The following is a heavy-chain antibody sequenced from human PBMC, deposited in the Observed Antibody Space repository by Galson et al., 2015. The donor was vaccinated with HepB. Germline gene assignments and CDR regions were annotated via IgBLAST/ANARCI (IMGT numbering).Heavy chain of an antibody. J-gene: IGHJ4*02. D-gene: IGHD3-22*01. CDR1: GFTFSSYS. CDR2: ISSSSSTI. Sequence: SLRLSCAASGFTFSSYSMNWVRQAPGKGLEWVSYISSSSSTIYYADSVKGRFTISRDNAKNSLYLQMNSLRDEDTAVYYCARAPYYYDSSGYYIWGQGTLVTVSS. V-gene: IGHV3-48*02. CDR3: ARAPYYYDSSGYYI.